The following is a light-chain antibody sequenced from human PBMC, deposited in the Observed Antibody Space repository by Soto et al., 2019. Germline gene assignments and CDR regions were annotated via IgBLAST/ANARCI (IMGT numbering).Light chain of an antibody. Sequence: EIVMTQSPATLSVSPGERATLSCRASQSVNYNLAWYQQRPGQAPRLLIYGASSRATGIPDRFSGSGSGTDFTLTISRLEPADFAVYSCQQYGTSPRTFGQGTKVDSK. J-gene: IGKJ1*01. V-gene: IGKV3-20*01. CDR3: QQYGTSPRT. CDR1: QSVNYN. CDR2: GAS.